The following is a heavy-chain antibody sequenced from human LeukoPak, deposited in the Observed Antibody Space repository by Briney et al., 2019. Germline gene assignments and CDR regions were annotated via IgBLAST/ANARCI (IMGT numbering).Heavy chain of an antibody. V-gene: IGHV2-70*04. D-gene: IGHD3-10*01. J-gene: IGHJ5*02. Sequence: ESGPTLVRPTQTLTLTCTFSGFSLSTSGMRVSWIRQPPGKALEWLARIDWDDDKFYSTSLKTRLTISKDTSKNQVVLTMTNMDPVDTATYYCARMVWFGEEGWFDPWGQGTLVTVSS. CDR3: ARMVWFGEEGWFDP. CDR2: IDWDDDK. CDR1: GFSLSTSGMR.